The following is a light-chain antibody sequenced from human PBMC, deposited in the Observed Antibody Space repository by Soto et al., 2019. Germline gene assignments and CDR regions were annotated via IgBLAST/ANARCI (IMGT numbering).Light chain of an antibody. J-gene: IGKJ2*01. CDR1: QSVSSN. Sequence: EIVMTQSPATLSVSPGERATLSCRASQSVSSNFAWYQQKPGQAPRLLIYGASTRATGIPARFSGSGSGTEITLTISSLQSEDFAVYYCQQYNNWPYTFGQGTKLEIK. CDR3: QQYNNWPYT. CDR2: GAS. V-gene: IGKV3-15*01.